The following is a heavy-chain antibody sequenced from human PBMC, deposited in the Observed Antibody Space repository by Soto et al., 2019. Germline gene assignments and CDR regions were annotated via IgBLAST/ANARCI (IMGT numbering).Heavy chain of an antibody. CDR2: ISGSGGST. Sequence: EVQLLESGGGLVPPGGSLSLSCAASGFTFISYAMSWVRQAPGQGLEGVSAISGSGGSTYYADSVKGRFTISRNNSKNTLYRKVNSLRAEDTAVYYCAKDRRSWDWFGELDGDYWGQGTLVTVSS. CDR1: GFTFISYA. J-gene: IGHJ4*02. CDR3: AKDRRSWDWFGELDGDY. D-gene: IGHD3-10*01. V-gene: IGHV3-23*01.